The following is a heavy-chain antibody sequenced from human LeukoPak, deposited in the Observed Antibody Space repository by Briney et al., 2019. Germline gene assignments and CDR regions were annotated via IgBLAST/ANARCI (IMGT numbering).Heavy chain of an antibody. D-gene: IGHD6-19*01. CDR3: ARADPYSSGWYPRGMDV. Sequence: ASVKVSCKASGYTFTSYGITWVRQAPGQGLEWMGWISAYNGNTNYAQKLQGRVTMTTDTSTSTAYMELRSLRSDDTAVYFCARADPYSSGWYPRGMDVWGQGTTVTVSS. CDR2: ISAYNGNT. J-gene: IGHJ6*02. CDR1: GYTFTSYG. V-gene: IGHV1-18*01.